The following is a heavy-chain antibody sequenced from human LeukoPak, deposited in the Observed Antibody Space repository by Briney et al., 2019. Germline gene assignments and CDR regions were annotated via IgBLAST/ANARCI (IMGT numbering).Heavy chain of an antibody. Sequence: ASVKVSCKASGYXFTSYGISWVRQAPGQGLEWMGWISAYNGNTNYAQKLQGRVTMTTDTSTSTAYMELRSLRSDDTAVYCCAREAPLGSSGSELYGMDVWGQGTTVTVSS. CDR1: GYXFTSYG. CDR3: AREAPLGSSGSELYGMDV. V-gene: IGHV1-18*01. CDR2: ISAYNGNT. D-gene: IGHD6-19*01. J-gene: IGHJ6*02.